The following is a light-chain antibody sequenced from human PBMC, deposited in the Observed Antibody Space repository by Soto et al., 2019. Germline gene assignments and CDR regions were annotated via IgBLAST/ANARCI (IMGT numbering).Light chain of an antibody. CDR2: DAS. J-gene: IGKJ4*01. Sequence: EIVLTQSPATLSLSPGERVTLSCGASQSLTNNFLAWYQQRPGLAPRLLIFDASTRASGVPDRFSGCGSGTDFTLTISRLEPEDFAVYYCQQFGNSPTFGGGTKVEFK. V-gene: IGKV3D-20*01. CDR1: QSLTNNF. CDR3: QQFGNSPT.